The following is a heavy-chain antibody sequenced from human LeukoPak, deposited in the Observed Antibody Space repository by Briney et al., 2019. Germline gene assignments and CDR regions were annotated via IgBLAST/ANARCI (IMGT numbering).Heavy chain of an antibody. V-gene: IGHV3-33*01. Sequence: PGGSLRLSCAASGFTFSSYGMHWVRQAPGKGLEWVAVIWYDGSNKYYADSVKGRFTISRDNSKNTLYLQMNSLRAEDTAVYYCAGRSGSFDCWGQGTLVTVSA. D-gene: IGHD3-10*01. CDR2: IWYDGSNK. J-gene: IGHJ4*02. CDR3: AGRSGSFDC. CDR1: GFTFSSYG.